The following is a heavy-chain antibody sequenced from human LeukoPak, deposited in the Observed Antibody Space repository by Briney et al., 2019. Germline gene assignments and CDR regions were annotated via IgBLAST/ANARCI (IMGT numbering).Heavy chain of an antibody. CDR2: SGNT. CDR3: ARLRLRFKSNGQSTSYEAVDI. J-gene: IGHJ3*02. Sequence: PSETLSLTCTVSGDSISTYYWSWIRQPPGKGLEWIGYSGNTDYNPSLKSRVTMSVDTSINQFSLKLNSVTAADTAIYYCARLRLRFKSNGQSTSYEAVDIWGQGTVVTVSS. D-gene: IGHD2-8*01. CDR1: GDSISTYY. V-gene: IGHV4-59*08.